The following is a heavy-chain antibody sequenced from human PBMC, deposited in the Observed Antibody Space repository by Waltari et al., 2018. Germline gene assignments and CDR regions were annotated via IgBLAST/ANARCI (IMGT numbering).Heavy chain of an antibody. J-gene: IGHJ3*02. V-gene: IGHV1-69*01. D-gene: IGHD6-13*01. Sequence: QVQLLQSGAEVQKPGSSVKVSCKASGGSFRNYAISWGRQAPGKGLEWMGGIIPLFGKTNDAQKFQGRLTITADESTTIAYMDLSSLRFEDTAVYYCARGSYSSSWFNLKAFHIGGQGTMVTVAS. CDR3: ARGSYSSSWFNLKAFHI. CDR2: IIPLFGKT. CDR1: GGSFRNYA.